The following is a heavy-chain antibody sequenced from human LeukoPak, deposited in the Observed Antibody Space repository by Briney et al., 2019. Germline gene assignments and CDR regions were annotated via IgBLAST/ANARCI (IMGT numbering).Heavy chain of an antibody. CDR1: ASTFSTYG. CDR2: VYNGER. J-gene: IGHJ5*01. V-gene: IGHV1-18*01. D-gene: IGHD4/OR15-4a*01. Sequence: AASVKVSCKTSASTFSTYGITWVRQASGRGREWMGWVYNGERNYAQQSQGRVTMTKERSTSTAYMDLTSLTSADTAVYFCARVTVVTTSPWSWGPKKIGQEVNWFDPWGQGTQVTVSS. CDR3: ARVTVVTTSPWSWGPKKIGQEVNWFDP.